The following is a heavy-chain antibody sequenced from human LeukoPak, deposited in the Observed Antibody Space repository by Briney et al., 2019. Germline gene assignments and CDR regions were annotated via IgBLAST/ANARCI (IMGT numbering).Heavy chain of an antibody. CDR1: GFSFSSYA. V-gene: IGHV3-11*04. J-gene: IGHJ4*02. Sequence: GGSLRLSCATSGFSFSSYAMSWIRQAPGKGLEWVSYISSSGSTIYYADSVKGRFTISRDNAKNSLYLQMNSLRAEDTAVYYCAREPGAAAGPDYWGQGTLVTVSS. CDR2: ISSSGSTI. D-gene: IGHD6-13*01. CDR3: AREPGAAAGPDY.